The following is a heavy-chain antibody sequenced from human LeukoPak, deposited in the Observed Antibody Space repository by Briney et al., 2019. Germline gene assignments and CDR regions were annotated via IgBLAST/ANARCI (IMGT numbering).Heavy chain of an antibody. CDR1: GGSFSGYY. CDR3: ARLTLGGKRFDY. D-gene: IGHD3-16*01. CDR2: INHSGST. J-gene: IGHJ4*02. Sequence: MSSETLSLTCAVYGGSFSGYYWSWIRQPPGKGLEWIGEINHSGSTNYNPSLKSRVTISVDTSKNQFSLKLSSVTAADTAVYYCARLTLGGKRFDYWGQGTLVTVSS. V-gene: IGHV4-34*01.